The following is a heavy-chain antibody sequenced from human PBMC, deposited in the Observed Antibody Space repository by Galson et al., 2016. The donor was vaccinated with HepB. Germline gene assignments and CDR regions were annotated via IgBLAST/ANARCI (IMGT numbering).Heavy chain of an antibody. CDR2: IFHSGST. CDR3: AIFDLGYCSGGSCSH. Sequence: ETLSLTCAVSGGSVSSNYWWTWVRQPPGQGPEWIGEIFHSGSTNYNPSLKSRVTISLDKSKDQFSLKLNSVTAADTAVYYCAIFDLGYCSGGSCSHWGQGILVTVSS. D-gene: IGHD2-15*01. V-gene: IGHV4-4*02. CDR1: GGSVSSNYW. J-gene: IGHJ4*02.